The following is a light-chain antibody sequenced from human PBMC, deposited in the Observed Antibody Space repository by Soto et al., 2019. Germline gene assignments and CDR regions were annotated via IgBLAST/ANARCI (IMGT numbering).Light chain of an antibody. V-gene: IGLV2-14*01. J-gene: IGLJ1*01. Sequence: QSVLTQPASVSGSPGQSITISCTGTSSDVGGYNYVSWYQQHPGKAPKLMIYDVSNRPPGVSNRFSGSKSGNTAPLTISGLRAEDEADYSCSSYTSSSTRVFGTGTKVTVL. CDR2: DVS. CDR3: SSYTSSSTRV. CDR1: SSDVGGYNY.